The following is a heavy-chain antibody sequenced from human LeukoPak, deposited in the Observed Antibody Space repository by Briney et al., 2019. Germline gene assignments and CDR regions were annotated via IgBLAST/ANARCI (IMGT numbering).Heavy chain of an antibody. CDR1: GGSFSGYY. J-gene: IGHJ6*02. CDR2: INHSGST. Sequence: SETLSLTCAVYGGSFSGYYWSWIRQPPGKGLEWIGEINHSGSTNYNPSLKSRVTISVDTSKNQFSLKLSSVTAADTAVYYCARAGGQAAGHYYYGMDVWGQGTTVTVSS. V-gene: IGHV4-34*01. CDR3: ARAGGQAAGHYYYGMDV. D-gene: IGHD6-13*01.